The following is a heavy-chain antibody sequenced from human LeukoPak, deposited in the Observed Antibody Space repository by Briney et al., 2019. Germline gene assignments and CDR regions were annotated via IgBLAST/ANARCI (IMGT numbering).Heavy chain of an antibody. CDR2: ISGNGDST. D-gene: IGHD6-6*01. V-gene: IGHV3-23*01. CDR1: GFTFSTYS. Sequence: GGSLRLSCAASGFTFSTYSMHWVRQAPGKGLEWVSDISGNGDSTYYVDSAKGRVTISRDHSKNTMYLQTNSLKAEDTAVYFWAKVERSSHIHYVDYWGQGTLVTVSS. J-gene: IGHJ4*02. CDR3: AKVERSSHIHYVDY.